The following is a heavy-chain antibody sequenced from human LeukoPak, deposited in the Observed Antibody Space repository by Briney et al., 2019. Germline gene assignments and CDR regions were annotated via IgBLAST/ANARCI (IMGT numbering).Heavy chain of an antibody. D-gene: IGHD6-19*01. CDR3: AKPRSGWYPFDY. CDR2: ISGSGGRT. V-gene: IGHV3-23*01. J-gene: IGHJ4*02. Sequence: GGSLRLSCAASGFTFSSYAMSWVRQAPRKGLEWVSAISGSGGRTYYTDSVKGRFTISRDNSKNTLSLQMNSLRAEDTAVYYCAKPRSGWYPFDYWGQGALVTVSS. CDR1: GFTFSSYA.